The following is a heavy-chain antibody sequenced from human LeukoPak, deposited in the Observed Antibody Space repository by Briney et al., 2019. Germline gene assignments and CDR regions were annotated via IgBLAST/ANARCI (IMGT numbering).Heavy chain of an antibody. D-gene: IGHD5-24*01. CDR1: GFTFSSYW. V-gene: IGHV3-7*03. CDR3: AREKIEMATIVYYYYYYGMDV. CDR2: IKQDGSEK. Sequence: GGSLRLSCAASGFTFSSYWMSWVRQAPGKGLEWVANIKQDGSEKYYVDSVKGRFTISRDNAKNSLYLQMNSLRAEDTAVYYCAREKIEMATIVYYYYYYGMDVWGQGTMVTVSS. J-gene: IGHJ6*02.